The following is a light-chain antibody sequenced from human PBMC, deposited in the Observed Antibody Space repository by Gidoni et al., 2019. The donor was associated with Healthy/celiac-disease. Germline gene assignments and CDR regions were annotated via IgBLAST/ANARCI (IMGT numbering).Light chain of an antibody. J-gene: IGKJ1*01. CDR1: QSVSSN. V-gene: IGKV3-15*01. CDR3: QQYNNWPPWT. CDR2: GAS. Sequence: EIVMTQSPATLSVSPGERATLSRRASQSVSSNLAWYQQTPGQAPRLLIYGASTRATGIPARFSGSGSGTEFTLTISSLQSEDFAVYYCQQYNNWPPWTFGQGTKVEIK.